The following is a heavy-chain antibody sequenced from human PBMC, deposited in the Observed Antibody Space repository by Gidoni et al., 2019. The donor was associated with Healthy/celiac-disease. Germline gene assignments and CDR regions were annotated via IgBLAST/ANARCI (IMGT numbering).Heavy chain of an antibody. CDR3: ARIALRHSPGSVGATSDY. V-gene: IGHV4-34*01. CDR1: GGSFSGYY. CDR2: INHSGST. J-gene: IGHJ4*02. Sequence: QVQLQQWGAGLLKPSETLSLTCAVYGGSFSGYYWSWIRQPPGKGLEWIGEINHSGSTNYNPSLKSRVTISVDTSKNQFSLKLSSVTAADTAVYYCARIALRHSPGSVGATSDYWGQGTLVTVSS. D-gene: IGHD1-26*01.